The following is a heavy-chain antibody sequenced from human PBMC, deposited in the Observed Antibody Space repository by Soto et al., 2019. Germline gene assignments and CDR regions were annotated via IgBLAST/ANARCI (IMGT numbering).Heavy chain of an antibody. D-gene: IGHD4-17*01. V-gene: IGHV4-59*01. CDR3: ARASMTTIAMDV. CDR1: NGSISTYY. Sequence: ASETLSLTCTVSNGSISTYYWTWIRQSPGKGLEWIGYINYSGTTNYNPSLKRRLTISVDTSKNQFSLKLTSVTAADTAVYYRARASMTTIAMDVWGQGTTVTVSS. J-gene: IGHJ6*02. CDR2: INYSGTT.